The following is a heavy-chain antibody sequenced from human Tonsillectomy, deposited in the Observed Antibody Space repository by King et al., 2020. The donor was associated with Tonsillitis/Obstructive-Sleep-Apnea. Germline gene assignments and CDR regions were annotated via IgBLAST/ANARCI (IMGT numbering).Heavy chain of an antibody. CDR2: INHSVIA. V-gene: IGHV4-34*01. CDR3: ARGSTVGATDY. D-gene: IGHD1-26*01. J-gene: IGHJ4*02. CDR1: GGSFSGYY. Sequence: VQLQQWGAGLLKPSETLSLTCAVYGGSFSGYYWNWIRQPPGKRLEWIGEINHSVIANYNPSLKSRVTISVDTSKNQFSLNLRFVTAADTAVYYCARGSTVGATDYWGQGTLVTVSS.